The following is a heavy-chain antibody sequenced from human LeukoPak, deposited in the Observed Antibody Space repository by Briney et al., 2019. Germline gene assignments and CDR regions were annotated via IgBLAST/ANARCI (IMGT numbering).Heavy chain of an antibody. CDR1: GGSISSGDYY. D-gene: IGHD3-3*01. CDR2: IYYSGST. Sequence: SQTLSLTCTVSGGSISSGDYYWSRIRQPPGKGLEWIGYIYYSGSTYYNPSLESRVTISVDTSKNQFSLKLSSVTAADTAVYYCARVPVLEWLLGSYWYFDLWGRGTLVTVSS. CDR3: ARVPVLEWLLGSYWYFDL. V-gene: IGHV4-30-4*08. J-gene: IGHJ2*01.